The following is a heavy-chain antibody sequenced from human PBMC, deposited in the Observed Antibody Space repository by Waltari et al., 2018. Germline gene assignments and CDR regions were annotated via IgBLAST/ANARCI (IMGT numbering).Heavy chain of an antibody. CDR1: GYSISSGYY. V-gene: IGHV4-38-2*02. CDR2: IYHSGST. J-gene: IGHJ3*02. Sequence: QVQLQESGPGLVKPSETLSLTCTVSGYSISSGYYWGWIRQPPGKGLEWIGSIYHSGSTYYNPSLKSRVTISVDTSKNQFSLKLSSVTAADTAVYYCARVPYRGSLAPDAFDIWGQGTMVTVSS. CDR3: ARVPYRGSLAPDAFDI. D-gene: IGHD2-21*01.